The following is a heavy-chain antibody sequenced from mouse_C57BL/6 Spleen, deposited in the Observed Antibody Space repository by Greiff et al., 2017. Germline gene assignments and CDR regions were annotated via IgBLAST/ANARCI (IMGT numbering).Heavy chain of an antibody. V-gene: IGHV7-3*01. D-gene: IGHD3-2*02. CDR2: IRNKANGYTT. J-gene: IGHJ3*01. Sequence: DVKLVESGGGLVQPGGSLSLSCAASGFTFTDYYMSWVRQPPGKALEWLGFIRNKANGYTTEYSASVKGRFTISRDNSQSILYLQMNALRAEDSATYYCARYKGSSGEFAYWGQGTLVTVSA. CDR3: ARYKGSSGEFAY. CDR1: GFTFTDYY.